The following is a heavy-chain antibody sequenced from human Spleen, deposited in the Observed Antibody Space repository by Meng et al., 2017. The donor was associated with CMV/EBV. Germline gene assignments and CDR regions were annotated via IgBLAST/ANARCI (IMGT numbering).Heavy chain of an antibody. CDR1: GYTFTSYG. Sequence: QVQLVQSGAEVKKPGASVKVSCKASGYTFTSYGISWVRQAPGQGLEWMGIINPSGGSTSYAQKFQGRVTITADESTSTAYMELSSLRSEDTAVYYCARGSSCYDYWGQGTLVTVSS. J-gene: IGHJ4*02. CDR3: ARGSSCYDY. D-gene: IGHD2-2*01. CDR2: INPSGGST. V-gene: IGHV1-46*01.